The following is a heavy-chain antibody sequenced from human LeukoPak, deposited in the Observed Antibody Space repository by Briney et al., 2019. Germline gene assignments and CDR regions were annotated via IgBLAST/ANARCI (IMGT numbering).Heavy chain of an antibody. V-gene: IGHV1-2*02. Sequence: ASVKVSCKASGYTFTVYYIHWVRQAPGHGLEWMGWINPSSGGTNYAQKFQGRVTMTRDTSISTASMELSRLRSDDTAVYYCARGEVENWFDPWGQGTLVTVSS. CDR1: GYTFTVYY. CDR2: INPSSGGT. J-gene: IGHJ5*02. CDR3: ARGEVENWFDP.